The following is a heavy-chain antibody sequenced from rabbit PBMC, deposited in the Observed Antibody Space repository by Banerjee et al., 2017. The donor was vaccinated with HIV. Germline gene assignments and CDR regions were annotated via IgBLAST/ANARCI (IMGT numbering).Heavy chain of an antibody. CDR3: ARDAAHATYGNVGSFTL. D-gene: IGHD6-1*01. V-gene: IGHV1S45*01. CDR2: IYAGSSGST. Sequence: QEQLVESGGGLVQPEGSLTLTCTASGFSFSSSYWICWVRQAPGKGLEWIACIYAGSSGSTYYASWAKGRFTISKTSSTTVTLQMTSLTAADTATYFCARDAAHATYGNVGSFTLWGQGTLVTVS. J-gene: IGHJ4*01. CDR1: GFSFSSSYW.